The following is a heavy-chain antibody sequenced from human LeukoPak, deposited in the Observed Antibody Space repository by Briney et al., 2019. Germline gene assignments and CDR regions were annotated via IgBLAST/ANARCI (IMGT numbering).Heavy chain of an antibody. V-gene: IGHV5-51*01. CDR1: GYSSTSYW. J-gene: IGHJ4*02. CDR2: IYPSDSNT. Sequence: SLQFFCKTSGYSSTSYWIGWVSRMPGNGLEWMEIIYPSDSNTRYSPSFQGQVTISADKSISTAYLQLSSVKASDTAMYYCARHSRDGYNYDYWGQGTLVTVSS. CDR3: ARHSRDGYNYDY. D-gene: IGHD5-24*01.